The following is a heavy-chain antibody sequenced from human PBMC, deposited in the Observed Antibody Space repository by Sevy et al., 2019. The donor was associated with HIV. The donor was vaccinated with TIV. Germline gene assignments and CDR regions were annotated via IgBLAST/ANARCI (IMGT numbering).Heavy chain of an antibody. CDR3: TRGRSGTYGWFDP. J-gene: IGHJ5*02. D-gene: IGHD6-19*01. CDR1: GFTFSSHW. Sequence: GGSLRLSCAASGFTFSSHWMHWVRQAPGKGLVWVSRLNGDGSSGSYADFVKGRFTISRDNGKNTVYLQISSLTADDTAVYYCTRGRSGTYGWFDPWGQGTLVTVSS. V-gene: IGHV3-74*01. CDR2: LNGDGSSG.